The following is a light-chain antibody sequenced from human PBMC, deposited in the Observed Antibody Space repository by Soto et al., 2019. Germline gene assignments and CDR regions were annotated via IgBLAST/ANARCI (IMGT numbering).Light chain of an antibody. J-gene: IGKJ1*01. V-gene: IGKV1-39*01. CDR1: QRITTN. Sequence: DIQMTQSPSSLAASAGDRVTITCRASQRITTNLNWYQQRPGKAPSLLIYAATYLREGVPSRFSGSGSGTDFTLTIAGLQPDDFATYFCHQIHTTPWTFGQGTKVEI. CDR3: HQIHTTPWT. CDR2: AAT.